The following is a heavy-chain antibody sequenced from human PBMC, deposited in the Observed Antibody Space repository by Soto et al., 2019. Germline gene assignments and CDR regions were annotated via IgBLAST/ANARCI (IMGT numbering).Heavy chain of an antibody. CDR3: ARGGVGSSGSPVGP. Sequence: QVQLVESGGGVVQPGRSLRLSCAASGFTFSSYGMHWVRQAPGKGLEWVAVIWYDGSNKYYADSVKGRFTISRDNSKNTRYLQMHSLRAEDTAVYYCARGGVGSSGSPVGPWGRGTLVTVSS. D-gene: IGHD3-22*01. CDR1: GFTFSSYG. J-gene: IGHJ5*02. V-gene: IGHV3-33*01. CDR2: IWYDGSNK.